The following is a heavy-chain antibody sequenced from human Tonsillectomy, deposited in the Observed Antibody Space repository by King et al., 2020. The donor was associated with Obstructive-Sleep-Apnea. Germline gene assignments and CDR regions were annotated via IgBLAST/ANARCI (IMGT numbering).Heavy chain of an antibody. CDR1: GFSLTTSGVG. V-gene: IGHV2-5*02. CDR3: EHPRHLGIEGYFEY. J-gene: IGHJ4*02. CDR2: IYWDDDQ. Sequence: TLKESGPTLVRPTQTLTLTCTFSGFSLTTSGVGVGWIRQPPGKALEWLALIYWDDDQRYSPSLKTRLTITKDTSKNQVVLTMTNMDPVDTATYYCEHPRHLGIEGYFEYWGQGTLVPVSS. D-gene: IGHD7-27*01.